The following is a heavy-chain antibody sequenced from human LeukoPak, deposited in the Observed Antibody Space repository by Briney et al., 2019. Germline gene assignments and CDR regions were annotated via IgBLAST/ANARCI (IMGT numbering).Heavy chain of an antibody. CDR2: ITSSGNYI. Sequence: PGGSLRLSCAASGFTFSSYSMNWVRQAPGKGLEWVSSITSSGNYIYYADSMKGRFTISRDNAKNSLYLQMNSLRAEDTAVYYCARGPSGYHNTGGQGTLVTVSS. V-gene: IGHV3-21*01. D-gene: IGHD5-12*01. CDR3: ARGPSGYHNT. J-gene: IGHJ4*02. CDR1: GFTFSSYS.